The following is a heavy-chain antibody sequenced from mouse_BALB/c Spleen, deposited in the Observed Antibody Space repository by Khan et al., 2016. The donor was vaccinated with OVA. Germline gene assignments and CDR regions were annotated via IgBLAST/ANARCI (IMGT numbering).Heavy chain of an antibody. CDR2: IWCDGNT. D-gene: IGHD2-2*01. Sequence: QVQLKQSGPGLVAPSQSLSITCTVSGLSLSNYGVSWVRQPLGKGLEWLGVIWCDGNTNYHSVHITSLSISKDNYTSQVFLTLNSQQTDETATYYCAISYYGYDWFTYWGQGTLVAVSA. V-gene: IGHV2-3*01. J-gene: IGHJ3*01. CDR3: AISYYGYDWFTY. CDR1: GLSLSNYG.